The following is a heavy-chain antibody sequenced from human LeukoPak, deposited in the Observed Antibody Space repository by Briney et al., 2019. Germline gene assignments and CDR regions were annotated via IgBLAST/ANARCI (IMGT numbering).Heavy chain of an antibody. CDR1: GLTFSSYA. D-gene: IGHD5-12*01. V-gene: IGHV3-30-3*01. CDR3: ARGSGYGYYWYFDL. Sequence: PGGSLRLSCAASGLTFSSYAMHWVRQAPGKGLEWVAVISYDGSNKYYADSVKGRFTISRDNSKNTLYLQMNSLRAEDTAVYYCARGSGYGYYWYFDLWGRGTLVTVSS. J-gene: IGHJ2*01. CDR2: ISYDGSNK.